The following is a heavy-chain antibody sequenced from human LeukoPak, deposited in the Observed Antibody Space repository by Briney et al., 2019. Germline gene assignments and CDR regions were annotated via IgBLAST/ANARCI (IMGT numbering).Heavy chain of an antibody. V-gene: IGHV1-8*01. J-gene: IGHJ2*01. CDR3: ARAWAVVRPHRDWYFDL. D-gene: IGHD4-23*01. CDR1: GYTFTSYD. Sequence: ASVKVSCKASGYTFTSYDINWVRQATGQGLEWMGWMNPNSGNTGYAQKFQGRVTMTRNTSISTAYMELSSLRSEDTAVYYCARAWAVVRPHRDWYFDLWGRGTLVTVSS. CDR2: MNPNSGNT.